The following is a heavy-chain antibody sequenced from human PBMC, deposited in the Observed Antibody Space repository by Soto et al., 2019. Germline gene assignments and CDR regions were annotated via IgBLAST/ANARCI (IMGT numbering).Heavy chain of an antibody. V-gene: IGHV4-39*01. D-gene: IGHD6-6*01. CDR2: ISLGGTT. CDR3: VKQAVGSMSSE. CDR1: GAPISSHTYY. J-gene: IGHJ4*02. Sequence: SETLSLTCAVSGAPISSHTYYWAWIRQPPGKGLEWIGTISLGGTTYYSPSLKSRLTASLDTFNNQVSLILSSVTVTDTAVYFCVKQAVGSMSSEWGPGTLVTV.